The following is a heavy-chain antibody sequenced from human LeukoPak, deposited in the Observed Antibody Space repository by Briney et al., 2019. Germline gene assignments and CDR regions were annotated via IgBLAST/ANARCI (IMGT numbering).Heavy chain of an antibody. V-gene: IGHV1-69*13. Sequence: SVKVSCKASGYTFTSYGISWVRQAPGQGLEWMGGIIPIFGTANYAQKFQGRVTITADESTSTAYMELSSLRSEDTAVYYCASGYDYGYWGQGTLVTVSS. CDR3: ASGYDYGY. D-gene: IGHD5-12*01. CDR1: GYTFTSYG. J-gene: IGHJ4*02. CDR2: IIPIFGTA.